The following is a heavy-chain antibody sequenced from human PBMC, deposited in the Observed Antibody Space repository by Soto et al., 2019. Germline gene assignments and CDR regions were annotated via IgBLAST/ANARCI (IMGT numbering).Heavy chain of an antibody. J-gene: IGHJ5*02. CDR1: GYTFTSYD. CDR3: ARGSWYYDFWSGYWLDP. D-gene: IGHD3-3*01. V-gene: IGHV1-8*01. Sequence: QVQLVQSGAEVKKPGASVKVSCKASGYTFTSYDTNWVRQATGQGLEWMGWMNPNSGNTGYAQKFQGRVTMTRNTSISTAYMELSSLRSEDTAVYYCARGSWYYDFWSGYWLDPWGQGTLVTVSS. CDR2: MNPNSGNT.